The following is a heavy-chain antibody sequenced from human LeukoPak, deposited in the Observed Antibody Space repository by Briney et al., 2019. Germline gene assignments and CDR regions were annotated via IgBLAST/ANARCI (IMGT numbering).Heavy chain of an antibody. CDR3: AKDYYDSSGYYNDAFDM. CDR2: ISYDGSNK. Sequence: PGGSLRLSCAASGFTFSYYGMHWVRQAPGKGLEWVAVISYDGSNKYYAESVKGRFTISRDNSKNTLYLQMNSLGAEDTAVYYCAKDYYDSSGYYNDAFDMWGQGTMVTVSS. CDR1: GFTFSYYG. J-gene: IGHJ3*02. V-gene: IGHV3-30*18. D-gene: IGHD3-22*01.